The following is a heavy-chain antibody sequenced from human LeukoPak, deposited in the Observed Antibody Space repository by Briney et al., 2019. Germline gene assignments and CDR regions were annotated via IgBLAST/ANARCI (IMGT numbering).Heavy chain of an antibody. J-gene: IGHJ4*02. CDR2: IYYSGST. CDR1: GGSITSSSYY. CDR3: ASGRLRRLNY. V-gene: IGHV4-39*07. D-gene: IGHD4-17*01. Sequence: PSETLSLTCTVSGGSITSSSYYWGWIRQPPGKGLEWIGSIYYSGSTYYNPSLKSRVTISVDTSKNQFSLKLSSVTAADTAVYYCASGRLRRLNYWGQGTLVTVSS.